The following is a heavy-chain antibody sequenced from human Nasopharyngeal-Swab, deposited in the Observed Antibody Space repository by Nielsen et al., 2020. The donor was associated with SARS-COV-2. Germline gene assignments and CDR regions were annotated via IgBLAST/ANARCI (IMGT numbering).Heavy chain of an antibody. CDR3: ARGKYDSSGYYLGDYYFDY. J-gene: IGHJ4*02. Sequence: GESLKISCAASGFTFSSYDMHWVRQATGKGLEWVSAIGTAGDTYYPGSVKGRFTISRENAKNSLYLQMNSLRAGDTAVYYCARGKYDSSGYYLGDYYFDYWGQGTPVTVSS. V-gene: IGHV3-13*01. CDR2: IGTAGDT. D-gene: IGHD3-22*01. CDR1: GFTFSSYD.